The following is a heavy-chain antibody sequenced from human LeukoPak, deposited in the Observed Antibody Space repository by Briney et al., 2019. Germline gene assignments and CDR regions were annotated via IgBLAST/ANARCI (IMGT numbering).Heavy chain of an antibody. V-gene: IGHV3-21*01. D-gene: IGHD5-18*01. CDR1: GFTFSSYS. CDR2: ISSSSSYI. J-gene: IGHJ4*02. CDR3: ARVGYSYGYGCLDY. Sequence: PGGSLRLSCAASGFTFSSYSMNWVRQAPGKGLEGVSSISSSSSYIYYADSVKGRFTISRDNAKNSLYLQMNSLRAEDTAVYYCARVGYSYGYGCLDYWGQGTLVAVSS.